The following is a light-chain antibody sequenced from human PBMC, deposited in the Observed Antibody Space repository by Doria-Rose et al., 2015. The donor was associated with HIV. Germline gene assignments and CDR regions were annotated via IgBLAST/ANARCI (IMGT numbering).Light chain of an antibody. Sequence: DIRMTQSPESLGMSLGERATLNCKSNQSLLYTSKNYLAWYQQKPGQPPKLLIYLASTRQSEVPARFSGSGSGTDFTLTISSLEAEDVAVYYCQQYYDTPSFGPGTTVDIK. V-gene: IGKV4-1*01. CDR2: LAS. J-gene: IGKJ3*01. CDR3: QQYYDTPS. CDR1: QSLLYTSKNY.